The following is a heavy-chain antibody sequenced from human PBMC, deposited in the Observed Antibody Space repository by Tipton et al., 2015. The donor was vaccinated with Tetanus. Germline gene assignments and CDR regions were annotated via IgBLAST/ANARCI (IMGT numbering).Heavy chain of an antibody. CDR3: ARANNEFPKKGPFDS. CDR2: ISYSGST. Sequence: TLSLTCTVSGASISSSRRFDCGWIRQPPGKGLEWIGTISYSGSTSYSPSLKSRVTMSVDTSKNQFSLRLTSVTAADTAVYYCARANNEFPKKGPFDSWGQGRLVIVSS. J-gene: IGHJ4*02. D-gene: IGHD1-1*01. V-gene: IGHV4-39*01. CDR1: GASISSSRRFD.